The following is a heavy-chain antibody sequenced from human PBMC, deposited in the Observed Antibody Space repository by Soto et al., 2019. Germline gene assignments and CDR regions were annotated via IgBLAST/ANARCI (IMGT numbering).Heavy chain of an antibody. CDR2: INAGNGNT. Sequence: ASVKVSCKASGYTFTSYAMHWVRQAPGQRLEWMGWINAGNGNTKYSQKFQGRVTITRDTSASTAYMELNSLRSEDTAVFYCARSSGHYYVDYWGQGTLVTVSS. CDR1: GYTFTSYA. J-gene: IGHJ4*02. V-gene: IGHV1-3*01. D-gene: IGHD3-22*01. CDR3: ARSSGHYYVDY.